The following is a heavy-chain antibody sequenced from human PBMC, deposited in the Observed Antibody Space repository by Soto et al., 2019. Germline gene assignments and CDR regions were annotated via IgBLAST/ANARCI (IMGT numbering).Heavy chain of an antibody. J-gene: IGHJ5*02. CDR3: ARMSATGTRWFDP. Sequence: QVQLQESGPRLVKPSQDLSLTCTVSGGSTNSGAYHWSWVRQHPGKVLEWIGAISYRGPTYSNPSLQSRMTMSVDPSKTQLSLKLSSVTAAVTAVYYCARMSATGTRWFDPWGPGTLGTVSS. D-gene: IGHD1-1*01. CDR2: ISYRGPT. CDR1: GGSTNSGAYH. V-gene: IGHV4-31*03.